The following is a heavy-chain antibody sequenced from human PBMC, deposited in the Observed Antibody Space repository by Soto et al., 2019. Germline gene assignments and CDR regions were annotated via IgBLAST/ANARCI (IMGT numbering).Heavy chain of an antibody. CDR3: ARSDSSGWYGGIEY. J-gene: IGHJ4*02. Sequence: SETLSLTCAVYGDSISSGGYYWSWIRQHPGNGLEWIWYIYYSGSTYYDPSLKSRVSISVDTSKKQFSLKLTSVTAADTAVYYCARSDSSGWYGGIEYWGQGTLVTVSS. CDR2: IYYSGST. D-gene: IGHD6-19*01. CDR1: GDSISSGGYY. V-gene: IGHV4-31*11.